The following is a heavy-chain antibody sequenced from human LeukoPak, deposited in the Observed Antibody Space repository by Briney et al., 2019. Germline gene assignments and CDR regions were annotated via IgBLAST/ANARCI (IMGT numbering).Heavy chain of an antibody. V-gene: IGHV3-23*01. CDR2: ISGSGGST. CDR1: GFDFGAHE. D-gene: IGHD3-16*01. Sequence: GGSLRLSCAASGFDFGAHEMDWVRQAPGKGLEWVSAISGSGGSTYYADSVKGRFTISRDNAKNSLYLQMNSLRAEDTAVYYCARDGGNSAYNYFDYWGQGTLVTVSS. CDR3: ARDGGNSAYNYFDY. J-gene: IGHJ4*02.